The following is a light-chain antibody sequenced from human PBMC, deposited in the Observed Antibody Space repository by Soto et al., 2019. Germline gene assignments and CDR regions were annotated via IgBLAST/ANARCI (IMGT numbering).Light chain of an antibody. Sequence: DIQMTQSPSSVSASVGDRVTITCRASQGISSWLAWYQQRPGKAPNLLIYAAPTLQIGVPSEFTGSGSGTDFTLSISSLQPEDFATYYCQQANSFPFTFGPGTTVDFK. V-gene: IGKV1-12*01. CDR2: AAP. CDR3: QQANSFPFT. CDR1: QGISSW. J-gene: IGKJ3*01.